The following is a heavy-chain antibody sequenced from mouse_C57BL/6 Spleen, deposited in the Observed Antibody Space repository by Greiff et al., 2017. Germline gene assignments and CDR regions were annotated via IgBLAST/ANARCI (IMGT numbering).Heavy chain of an antibody. CDR3: AKGCSGYPRYAMDY. CDR2: IWGDGST. CDR1: GFSLTSYG. Sequence: VKLMESGPGLVAPSQSLSITCTVSGFSLTSYGVSWVRQPPGKGLEWLGVIWGDGSTNYHSALISRLSISQDNSTSQVFLKLNSLQTDDTATYYCAKGCSGYPRYAMDYWGQGTSVTVSS. D-gene: IGHD3-2*02. V-gene: IGHV2-3*01. J-gene: IGHJ4*01.